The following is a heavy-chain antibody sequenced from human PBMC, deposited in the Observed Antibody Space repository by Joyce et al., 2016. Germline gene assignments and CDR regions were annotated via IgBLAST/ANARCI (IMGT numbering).Heavy chain of an antibody. J-gene: IGHJ5*02. V-gene: IGHV3-7*03. CDR3: ARDPWGSEWFDP. CDR2: IKQDGSEK. D-gene: IGHD7-27*01. CDR1: GFRLSSFW. Sequence: EVQLVESGGGLVRPGGSLGLSCSASGFRLSSFWMSWVRQAPGKGLEWVTNIKQDGSEKYYVDSVKGRFTIARDNAKKSLYLQMNSLRDEDTAVYYCARDPWGSEWFDPWGQGTLVTVSS.